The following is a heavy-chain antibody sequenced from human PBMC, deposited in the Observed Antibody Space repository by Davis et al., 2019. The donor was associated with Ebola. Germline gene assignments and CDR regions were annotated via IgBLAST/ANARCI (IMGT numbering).Heavy chain of an antibody. J-gene: IGHJ3*02. D-gene: IGHD3-9*01. Sequence: PGGSLRLSCAASRFTFSDYRMNWVRQAPGKGLEWVSSISSGSAYISYADSVKGRFTISRDNAKHSVSLQMNSLRVEETAVYYCATLFDVRVFHKRGFEIWGQGTVVTVSS. CDR2: ISSGSAYI. V-gene: IGHV3-21*06. CDR3: ATLFDVRVFHKRGFEI. CDR1: RFTFSDYR.